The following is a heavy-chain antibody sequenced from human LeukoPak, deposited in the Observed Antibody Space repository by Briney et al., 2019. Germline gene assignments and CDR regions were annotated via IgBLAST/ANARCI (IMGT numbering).Heavy chain of an antibody. J-gene: IGHJ4*02. CDR3: ARGVMRFLDYFDY. Sequence: GGSMRLSCAASGFTFDDYGMSWVRQAPGKGLEWGSGINCNGGSTGYADPVKGRFTISRDNAKTSLYLQMNSLRAEDTALYSCARGVMRFLDYFDYWGQGTLVTVSS. CDR1: GFTFDDYG. D-gene: IGHD3-3*01. V-gene: IGHV3-20*04. CDR2: INCNGGST.